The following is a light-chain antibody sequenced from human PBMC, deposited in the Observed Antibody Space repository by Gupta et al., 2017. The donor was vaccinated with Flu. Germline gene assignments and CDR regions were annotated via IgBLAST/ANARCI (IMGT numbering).Light chain of an antibody. Sequence: GQRVTISCTGTSSNIGAGYDVHWYQQLPGTAPKRLIYDNDKRPSGVPDRFSGSKSGTSASLAITGLQAEDEADYYCQSYDTSMVFGGGTKLTVL. J-gene: IGLJ2*01. CDR3: QSYDTSMV. V-gene: IGLV1-40*01. CDR1: SSNIGAGYD. CDR2: DND.